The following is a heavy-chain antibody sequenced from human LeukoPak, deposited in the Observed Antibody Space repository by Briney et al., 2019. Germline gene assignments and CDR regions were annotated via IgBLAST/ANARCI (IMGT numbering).Heavy chain of an antibody. CDR2: INPNSGGT. D-gene: IGHD6-6*01. CDR1: GYTFTGYY. Sequence: ASVTVSCKASGYTFTGYYMHWVRQAPGQGLEWMGWINPNSGGTNYAQKFQGRVTMTRDTSISTAYMELSRLRSDDTAVYYCARDLEYSRDAFDIWGQGTMVTVSS. V-gene: IGHV1-2*02. CDR3: ARDLEYSRDAFDI. J-gene: IGHJ3*02.